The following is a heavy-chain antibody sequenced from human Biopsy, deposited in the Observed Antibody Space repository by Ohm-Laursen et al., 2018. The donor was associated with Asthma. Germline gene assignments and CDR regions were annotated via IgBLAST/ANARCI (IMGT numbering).Heavy chain of an antibody. CDR1: GAYIGTPVYH. CDR3: ARVASYGDVYFGIDV. J-gene: IGHJ6*02. D-gene: IGHD4-17*01. Sequence: TLSLTCTGSGAYIGTPVYHRSSIRQSPGKGLEWNGVGSYSGTTHSSRSFTRRLYISIDTARNEFSMRLRSLTAADTAVYFCARVASYGDVYFGIDVWGPGTTVSVS. V-gene: IGHV4-30-4*01. CDR2: GSYSGTT.